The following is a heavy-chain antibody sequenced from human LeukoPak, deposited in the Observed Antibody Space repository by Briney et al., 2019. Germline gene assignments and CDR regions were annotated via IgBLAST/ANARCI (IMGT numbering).Heavy chain of an antibody. CDR1: GFTFSDYY. CDR3: ARVRYNWNFFDY. D-gene: IGHD1-20*01. CDR2: ISSSGSTI. J-gene: IGHJ4*02. Sequence: AGGSLRLSCAASGFTFSDYYMSWIRQAPGKGLEWVSYISSSGSTIYYADSVKGRFTISRDNAKNSLYLQMNSLRAEDTAVYYCARVRYNWNFFDYWGQGTLVTVSS. V-gene: IGHV3-11*01.